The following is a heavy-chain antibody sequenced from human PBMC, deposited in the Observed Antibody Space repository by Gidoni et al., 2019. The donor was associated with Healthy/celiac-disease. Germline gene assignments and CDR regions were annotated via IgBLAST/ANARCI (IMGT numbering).Heavy chain of an antibody. J-gene: IGHJ3*02. CDR2: IYWDDDK. CDR3: AHTGHCSGGSCDYGAFDI. Sequence: QITLKESGPTLVKPTQTLTLTCTFSGFSLSTSGVGVGWIRQPPGKALEWLALIYWDDDKRYSPSLKSRLTITKDTSKNQVVLTMTNMDPVDTATYYCAHTGHCSGGSCDYGAFDIWGQGTMVTVSS. D-gene: IGHD2-15*01. CDR1: GFSLSTSGVG. V-gene: IGHV2-5*02.